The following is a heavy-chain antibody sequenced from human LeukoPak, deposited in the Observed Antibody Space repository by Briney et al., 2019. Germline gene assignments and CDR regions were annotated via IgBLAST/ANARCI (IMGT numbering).Heavy chain of an antibody. CDR3: ARSHYDFWSGYHDAFDI. Sequence: ASVKVSCKASGYTFTSYGISWVRQAPGQGLEWMGWISAYNGNTNYAQKLQGRVTMTTDTSTSTAYMELRSLRSDDTAVCYCARSHYDFWSGYHDAFDIWGQGTMVTVSS. V-gene: IGHV1-18*01. CDR2: ISAYNGNT. CDR1: GYTFTSYG. D-gene: IGHD3-3*01. J-gene: IGHJ3*02.